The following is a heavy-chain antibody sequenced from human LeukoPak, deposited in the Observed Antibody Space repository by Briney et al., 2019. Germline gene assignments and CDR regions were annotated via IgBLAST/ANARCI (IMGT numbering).Heavy chain of an antibody. CDR1: GGTFSSYA. D-gene: IGHD2-2*02. V-gene: IGHV1-69*13. CDR2: IIPIFGTA. Sequence: WASVTVSCKASGGTFSSYAISWVRQAPGQGLEWMGGIIPIFGTANYAQKFQGRVTITADESTSTAYMELSSLRSEDTAVYYCASGHCLSCYSLEYYYYYMDVWGKGTTVTVSS. CDR3: ASGHCLSCYSLEYYYYYMDV. J-gene: IGHJ6*03.